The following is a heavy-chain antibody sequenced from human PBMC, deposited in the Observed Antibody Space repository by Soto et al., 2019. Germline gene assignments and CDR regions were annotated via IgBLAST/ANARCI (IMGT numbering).Heavy chain of an antibody. Sequence: VQLVQSGAEVREPGSSVKVSCKASGDTFSTDVISWVRQAPGQGLEWMGGIIPVFGTPNYAQKFQGRVTITADETTKTAYMDLSILSSEDTAVFYCARGYSYGRSYYFYYGMDVWGQGTTVTVSS. V-gene: IGHV1-69*12. J-gene: IGHJ6*02. D-gene: IGHD5-18*01. CDR1: GDTFSTDV. CDR2: IIPVFGTP. CDR3: ARGYSYGRSYYFYYGMDV.